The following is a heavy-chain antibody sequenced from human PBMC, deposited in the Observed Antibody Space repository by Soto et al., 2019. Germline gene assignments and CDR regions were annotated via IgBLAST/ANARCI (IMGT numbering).Heavy chain of an antibody. Sequence: PSQTLSLTCAISGDSVSSKSAAWSWIRQSPSGGLEWLGRTYYRSKWYNDYAASVKGRITINPDTSKNQFSLHLESVTPDDTAVYYCVRGIGYIDSWGQGTLVTVSS. V-gene: IGHV6-1*01. J-gene: IGHJ4*02. CDR3: VRGIGYIDS. D-gene: IGHD3-3*01. CDR2: TYYRSKWYN. CDR1: GDSVSSKSAA.